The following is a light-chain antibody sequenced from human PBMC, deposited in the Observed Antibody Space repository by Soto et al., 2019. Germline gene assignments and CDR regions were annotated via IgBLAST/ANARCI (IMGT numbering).Light chain of an antibody. J-gene: IGLJ1*01. CDR3: SAYTTVRTYV. CDR2: DVR. CDR1: SRAVVGYTD. V-gene: IGLV2-14*01. Sequence: QSVLSHPAPRSGSPGQSLTLSRTGTSRAVVGYTDVSWYQQHPGKAPNLMIYDVRNRPAGVSKRFSGSKSVNTASLTISGLQAEDEADYYCSAYTTVRTYVFGTGTKVTVL.